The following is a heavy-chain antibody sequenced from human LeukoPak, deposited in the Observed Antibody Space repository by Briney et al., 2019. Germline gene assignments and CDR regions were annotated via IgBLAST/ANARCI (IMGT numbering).Heavy chain of an antibody. J-gene: IGHJ4*02. CDR2: ISGSGGST. V-gene: IGHV3-23*01. D-gene: IGHD6-19*01. CDR3: AKVGAVAGTVY. CDR1: GFTSSSYA. Sequence: GGSLRLSCAASGFTSSSYAMSWVRQAPGKGLEWVSAISGSGGSTYYADSVKGRFTISRDNSKNTLYLQMNSLRAEDTAVYYCAKVGAVAGTVYWGQGTLVTVSS.